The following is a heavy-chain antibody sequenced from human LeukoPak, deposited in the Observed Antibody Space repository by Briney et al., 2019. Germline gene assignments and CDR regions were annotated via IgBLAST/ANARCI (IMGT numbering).Heavy chain of an antibody. J-gene: IGHJ4*02. D-gene: IGHD3-22*01. CDR1: GFTFSSYG. CDR3: ARYITMIVAGLGY. V-gene: IGHV3-33*01. Sequence: PGGSLRLSCAASGFTFSSYGMHWVRQAPGKGLEWVAVIWYDGSNKYYADSVKGRFTISRDNSKNTLYLQKNSLRAEDTAVYYCARYITMIVAGLGYWGQGTLVTVSS. CDR2: IWYDGSNK.